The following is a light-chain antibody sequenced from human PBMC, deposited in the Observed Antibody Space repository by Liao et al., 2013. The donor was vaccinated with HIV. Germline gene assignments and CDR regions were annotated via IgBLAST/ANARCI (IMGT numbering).Light chain of an antibody. J-gene: IGLJ3*02. CDR2: YDT. Sequence: SYVLTQPPSVSVAPGETARITCGENNIGSKSVHWYQQKPGQAPLLVINYDTDRPSGIPERFSGSNSGNTATLTISGTQAMDEADYYCQAWDSSTVVFGGGTKLTVL. V-gene: IGLV3-21*01. CDR3: QAWDSSTVV. CDR1: NIGSKS.